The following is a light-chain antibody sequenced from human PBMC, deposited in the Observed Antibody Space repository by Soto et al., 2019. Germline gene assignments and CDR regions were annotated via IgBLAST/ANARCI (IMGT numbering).Light chain of an antibody. Sequence: QSVLTQPPSASGTPGQRVTISCSGSTSNIGSNYVYWYQQLPGTAPKLLFYRNNQRPSGVPDRFSGSKSGTSASLAISGLRSEDEADYYCAAWDDSLSPVFGGGTKVTVL. V-gene: IGLV1-47*01. CDR3: AAWDDSLSPV. J-gene: IGLJ2*01. CDR2: RNN. CDR1: TSNIGSNY.